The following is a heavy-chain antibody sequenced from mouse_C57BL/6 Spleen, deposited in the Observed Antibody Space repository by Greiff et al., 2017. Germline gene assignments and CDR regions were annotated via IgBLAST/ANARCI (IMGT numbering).Heavy chain of an antibody. CDR1: GYAFSSYW. J-gene: IGHJ1*03. CDR3: AYYDYDDWYFDV. CDR2: IYPGDGDT. D-gene: IGHD2-4*01. V-gene: IGHV1-80*01. Sequence: QVQLKQSGAELVKPGASVKISCKASGYAFSSYWMNWVKQRPGKGLEWIGQIYPGDGDTNYNGKFKGKATLTADKSSSTAYMQLSSLTSEDSAVYFCAYYDYDDWYFDVWGTGTTVTVSS.